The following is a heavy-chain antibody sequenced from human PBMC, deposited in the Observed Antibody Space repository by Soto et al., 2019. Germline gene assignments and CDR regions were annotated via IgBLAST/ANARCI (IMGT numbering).Heavy chain of an antibody. V-gene: IGHV3-23*01. CDR2: ISGSGGST. Sequence: GGSLRLSCAASGFTFSSYAMSWVRQAPGKGLEWVSAISGSGGSTYYADSVKGRFTISRDNSKNTLYLQMNSLRAEDTAVYYCAKVLRFLEWLAWYYGMDVWGQGTTGTAP. J-gene: IGHJ6*02. CDR1: GFTFSSYA. D-gene: IGHD3-3*01. CDR3: AKVLRFLEWLAWYYGMDV.